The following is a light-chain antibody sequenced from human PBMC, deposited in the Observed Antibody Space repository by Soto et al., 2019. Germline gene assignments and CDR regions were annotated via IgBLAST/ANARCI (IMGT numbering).Light chain of an antibody. Sequence: DIQMTQSPSSLSASVGDRVTITCRASQSISTFLNWYQQKPGKAPHLLIYDASTLQSGVPSRFSGSVSGTAFTLTISSLQPEDFANYYCQQGYGSPSFGGGTRVDNK. J-gene: IGKJ4*01. V-gene: IGKV1-39*01. CDR3: QQGYGSPS. CDR2: DAS. CDR1: QSISTF.